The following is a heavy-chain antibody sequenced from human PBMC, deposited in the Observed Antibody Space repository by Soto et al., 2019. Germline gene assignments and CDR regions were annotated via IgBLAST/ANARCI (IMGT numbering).Heavy chain of an antibody. CDR1: GYTFTNYY. Sequence: GASVKVSCKASGYTFTNYYVQWVRQAPGQGLEWMGVIHPDGGHTTYSQKFQDRVTMTRDTFTSTIYMELSGLRSEDTAVYYCARGDIDYWGQGTLVTVPS. V-gene: IGHV1-46*01. J-gene: IGHJ4*02. CDR2: IHPDGGHT. CDR3: ARGDIDY.